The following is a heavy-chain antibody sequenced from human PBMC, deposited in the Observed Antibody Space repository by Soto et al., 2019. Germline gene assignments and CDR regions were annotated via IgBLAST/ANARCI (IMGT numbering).Heavy chain of an antibody. V-gene: IGHV1-69*13. CDR2: IIPIFGTA. D-gene: IGHD3-22*01. J-gene: IGHJ4*02. CDR1: GGTFSSYA. CDR3: ARNKNPYYYDSSGYHSPFDY. Sequence: SVKVSCKASGGTFSSYAISWVRQAPGQGLEWMGGIIPIFGTANYAQKFQGRVTITADESTSTAYMELSSLRSEDTAVYYCARNKNPYYYDSSGYHSPFDYWGQGTLVTVSS.